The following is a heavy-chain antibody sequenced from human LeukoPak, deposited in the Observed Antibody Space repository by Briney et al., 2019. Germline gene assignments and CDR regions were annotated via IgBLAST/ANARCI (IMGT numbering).Heavy chain of an antibody. D-gene: IGHD6-13*01. CDR2: INHSGST. J-gene: IGHJ6*03. CDR1: GGSFSGYY. Sequence: PSETLSLTCAVYGGSFSGYYWSWIRQPPGKGLEWIGEINHSGSTNYNPSLKSRVTISVDTSKNRFSLKLSSVTAADTAVYYCARVGYSSSWYDNYYYYYMDVWGKGTTVTVSS. V-gene: IGHV4-34*01. CDR3: ARVGYSSSWYDNYYYYYMDV.